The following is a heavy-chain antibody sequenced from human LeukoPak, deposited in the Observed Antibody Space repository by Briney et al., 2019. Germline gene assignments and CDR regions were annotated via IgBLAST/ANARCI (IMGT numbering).Heavy chain of an antibody. D-gene: IGHD2-15*01. CDR3: ARVLILAQGWEENDAFDI. Sequence: PSETLSLTCTVSGGSISSYYWSWIRQPPGKGLEWIGYIYYGGSTNYNPSLKSRVTISVDTSKNQFSLKLSSVTAADTAVYYCARVLILAQGWEENDAFDIWGQGTMVTVSS. J-gene: IGHJ3*02. CDR1: GGSISSYY. V-gene: IGHV4-59*01. CDR2: IYYGGST.